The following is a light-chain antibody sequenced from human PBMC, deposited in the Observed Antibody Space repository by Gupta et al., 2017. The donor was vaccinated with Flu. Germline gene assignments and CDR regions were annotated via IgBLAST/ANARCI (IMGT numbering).Light chain of an antibody. V-gene: IGLV1-44*01. CDR1: TANIGSNV. Sequence: VNISCSGSTANIGSNVVSWYQQLPGTAPKLLIYNNNQRPSGVPDRFYGSKSGTSASLASRGLQSEDEADYYCSAWDDSLNGIWVFGGGTKLTVL. J-gene: IGLJ3*02. CDR2: NNN. CDR3: SAWDDSLNGIWV.